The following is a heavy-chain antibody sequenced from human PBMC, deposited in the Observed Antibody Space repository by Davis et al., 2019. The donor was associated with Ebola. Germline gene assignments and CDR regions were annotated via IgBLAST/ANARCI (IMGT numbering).Heavy chain of an antibody. J-gene: IGHJ3*02. D-gene: IGHD1-20*01. CDR2: IFTGDSDT. CDR1: GNSFSSHW. CDR3: ATLRRTITGMDDGFDI. Sequence: GESLKISCQDSGNSFSSHWIGWVRQMPGKGLERMGIIFTGDSDTRYRPSFRGQVTISADKSFKTASLQWSSLKASDTARYYCATLRRTITGMDDGFDIWGQGTMVTVSS. V-gene: IGHV5-51*01.